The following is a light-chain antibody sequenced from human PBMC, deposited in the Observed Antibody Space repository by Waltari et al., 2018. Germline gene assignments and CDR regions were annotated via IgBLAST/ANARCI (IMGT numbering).Light chain of an antibody. CDR1: TTDVGADNF. CDR3: CSHSSSSTLVL. Sequence: QSALPQPASVSGSPGQSITLSCTGTTTDVGADNFLSWYQQHPGEVPKLLIYEVNNRPSGVSDRFSGSRSGNTASLTISALLAEDEADYYCCSHSSSSTLVLFGVGTKVTVL. CDR2: EVN. J-gene: IGLJ3*02. V-gene: IGLV2-14*01.